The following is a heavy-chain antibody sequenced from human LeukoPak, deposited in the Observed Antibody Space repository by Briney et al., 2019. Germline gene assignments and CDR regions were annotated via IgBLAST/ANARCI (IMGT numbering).Heavy chain of an antibody. CDR2: IYTSGST. CDR3: ARAVGSSESNWFDP. J-gene: IGHJ5*02. V-gene: IGHV4-61*02. Sequence: SETLSLTCTVSGGSISSGSYYWSWIRQPAGKGLEWIGRIYTSGSTNYNPSLKSRVTMSVDRSKNQFSLKLSSVTAADTAVFYCARAVGSSESNWFDPWGQGALVTVSS. D-gene: IGHD1-26*01. CDR1: GGSISSGSYY.